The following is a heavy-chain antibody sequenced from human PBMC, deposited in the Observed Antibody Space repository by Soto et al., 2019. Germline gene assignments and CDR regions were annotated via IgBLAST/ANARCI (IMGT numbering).Heavy chain of an antibody. CDR1: GGSISSSNW. J-gene: IGHJ4*02. CDR3: ARVGCSGGTCYSEKYYFDY. D-gene: IGHD2-15*01. V-gene: IGHV4-4*02. Sequence: QVQLQESGPGLVKPSGTLSLTCAVSGGSISSSNWWSWVRQPPGKGLEWIGEIYHSGRTNYNPSLKSRVTTSVDKSKSLFSLKLTSVTAADTAVYYCARVGCSGGTCYSEKYYFDYWGQGTLVTVSS. CDR2: IYHSGRT.